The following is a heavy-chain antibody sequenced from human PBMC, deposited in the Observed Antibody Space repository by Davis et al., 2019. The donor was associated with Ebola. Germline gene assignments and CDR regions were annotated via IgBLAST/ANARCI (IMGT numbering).Heavy chain of an antibody. D-gene: IGHD2-15*01. Sequence: GESLKISCAASGFTVSSIYMNWVRQAPGKGLEWVSVIYSGGTTYYADSVKGRFTISRDNSKNTVYLQMSSLRAEDTAVYYCAKAIGLASFDIWGQGTMVTVSS. J-gene: IGHJ3*02. CDR1: GFTVSSIY. V-gene: IGHV3-53*01. CDR2: IYSGGTT. CDR3: AKAIGLASFDI.